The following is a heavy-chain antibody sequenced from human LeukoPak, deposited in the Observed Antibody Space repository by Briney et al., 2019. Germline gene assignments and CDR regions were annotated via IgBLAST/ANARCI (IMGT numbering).Heavy chain of an antibody. J-gene: IGHJ4*02. CDR1: GGSFSGYY. Sequence: SETLSLTCAVYGGSFSGYYWSWIRQPPGKGLEWIGEINHSGSTNYNASLKSRVTISVDTSKNQFSLKLSSVTAADTAVYYCARGRAGGRLFDYWGQGTLVTVSS. V-gene: IGHV4-34*01. D-gene: IGHD3-16*01. CDR2: INHSGST. CDR3: ARGRAGGRLFDY.